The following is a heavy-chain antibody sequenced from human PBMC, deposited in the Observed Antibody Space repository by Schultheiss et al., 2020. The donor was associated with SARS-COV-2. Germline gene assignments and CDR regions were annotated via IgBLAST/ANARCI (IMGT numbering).Heavy chain of an antibody. V-gene: IGHV4-39*01. J-gene: IGHJ5*02. CDR1: VGSISNRNYY. CDR2: IYYSGST. D-gene: IGHD4-11*01. Sequence: SETLSLTCSLSVGSISNRNYYWGWIRQPPGKGLEWIGSIYYSGSTYYNPSLKSRVTISVDTSKNQFSLKLSSVTAADTAVYYCASSYSNYAGKSWFDPWGQGTLVTVSS. CDR3: ASSYSNYAGKSWFDP.